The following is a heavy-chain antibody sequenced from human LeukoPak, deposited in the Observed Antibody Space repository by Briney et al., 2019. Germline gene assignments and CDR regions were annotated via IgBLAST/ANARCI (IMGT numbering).Heavy chain of an antibody. V-gene: IGHV3-23*01. CDR1: GFTFSSYA. D-gene: IGHD3-10*01. CDR2: ISGSGGST. CDR3: AKGRYYGSGSYPIPDY. J-gene: IGHJ4*02. Sequence: QPGGSLRLSCAASGFTFSSYAMSWVRQAPGKGLEWVSAISGSGGSTYYADSVKGRFTISRDNSKNTLYLQMNSLRAEDTAVYYCAKGRYYGSGSYPIPDYWGQGTLVTVSS.